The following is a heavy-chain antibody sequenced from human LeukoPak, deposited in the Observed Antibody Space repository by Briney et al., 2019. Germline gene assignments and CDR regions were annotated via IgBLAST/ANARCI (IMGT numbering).Heavy chain of an antibody. J-gene: IGHJ4*02. D-gene: IGHD1-26*01. CDR1: GYTITNYG. CDR3: ARVHNEGSHYVY. V-gene: IGHV1-18*01. CDR2: INGYNGNT. Sequence: GASVKVSCKASGYTITNYGISWVRQAPGQGLEWMGWINGYNGNTNYAQRLQGRVTMTTDTSTSTAYMELRSLRSDDTAVYYCARVHNEGSHYVYWGQGTLVTVSS.